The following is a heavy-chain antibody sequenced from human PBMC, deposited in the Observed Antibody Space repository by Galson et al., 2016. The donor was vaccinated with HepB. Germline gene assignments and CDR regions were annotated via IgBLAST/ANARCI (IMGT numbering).Heavy chain of an antibody. CDR2: TSAYNGNP. V-gene: IGHV1-18*04. CDR3: ARVVESRWELREGAFDI. J-gene: IGHJ3*02. D-gene: IGHD1-26*01. CDR1: GYSFINYG. Sequence: SVKVSCKVSGYSFINYGITWVRQAPGQGLEWMGWTSAYNGNPYYAQNLQGRVTMITETSTNTANMELRSLRSDDTAVYYCARVVESRWELREGAFDIWGQGTMVTVSS.